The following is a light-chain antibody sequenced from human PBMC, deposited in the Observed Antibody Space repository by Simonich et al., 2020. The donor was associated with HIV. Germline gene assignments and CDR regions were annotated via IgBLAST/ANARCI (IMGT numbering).Light chain of an antibody. V-gene: IGKV4-1*01. CDR2: WAS. CDR1: RTILYSSNNKNY. Sequence: DIVMTQSPDSLAVSLGERATINCKSSRTILYSSNNKNYLAWYQQKPGQPPKLLIYWASTRESGVPDRFSGSGSGTDFTLTISSLQTEDVAVYYCQQYLDTPRTFGQGTKVEIK. CDR3: QQYLDTPRT. J-gene: IGKJ1*01.